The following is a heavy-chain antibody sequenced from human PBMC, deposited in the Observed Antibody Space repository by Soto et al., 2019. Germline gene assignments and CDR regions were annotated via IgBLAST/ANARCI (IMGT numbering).Heavy chain of an antibody. V-gene: IGHV3-21*01. J-gene: IGHJ6*02. CDR2: ISSSSSYI. Sequence: EVQLVESGGGLVKPGGSLRLSCEASGFTFSSYGMNWIRQAPGKGLEWVSSISSSSSYIYYADSVKGRFTISRDTAKISLCLQMNSLRAEDTAVYYCARRNYIVVVPALGVWCQGSTVTV. CDR1: GFTFSSYG. CDR3: ARRNYIVVVPALGV. D-gene: IGHD2-2*01.